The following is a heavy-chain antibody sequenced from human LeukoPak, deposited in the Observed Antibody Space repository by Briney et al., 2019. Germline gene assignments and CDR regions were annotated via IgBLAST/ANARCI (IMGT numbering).Heavy chain of an antibody. CDR3: ARHQCSGGSCYPTEDY. CDR2: IYPGDSDT. V-gene: IGHV5-51*01. Sequence: GESLKISCKGSGYSFTSYWIGWVRQMPGKGLEWMGIIYPGDSDTRYSPSFQGQVTISADESISTAYLQWSSLKASDTAMYYCARHQCSGGSCYPTEDYWGQGTLVTVSS. D-gene: IGHD2-15*01. CDR1: GYSFTSYW. J-gene: IGHJ4*02.